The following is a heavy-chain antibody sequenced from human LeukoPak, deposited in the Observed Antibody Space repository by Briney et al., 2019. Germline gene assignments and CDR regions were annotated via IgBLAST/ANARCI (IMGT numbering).Heavy chain of an antibody. D-gene: IGHD2-15*01. Sequence: GGSLRLSCAASGFTVSSNYMSWVRQAPGKGLEWVSAISGSGGSTYYADSVKGRFTISRDNSKNTLYLQMNSLRAEDTAVYYCAKGRAVVVVAASFDYWGQGTLVTVSS. J-gene: IGHJ4*02. CDR3: AKGRAVVVVAASFDY. V-gene: IGHV3-23*01. CDR1: GFTVSSNY. CDR2: ISGSGGST.